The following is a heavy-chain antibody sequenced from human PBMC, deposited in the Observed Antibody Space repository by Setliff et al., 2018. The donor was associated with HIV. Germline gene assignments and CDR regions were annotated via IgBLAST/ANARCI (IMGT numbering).Heavy chain of an antibody. Sequence: GGSLRLSCTASGFTFGDYALSWVRQAPGKGLEWVGRIKSKADGETTDYAAPVKGRFTISRDDSKNTLFLQMNSLKTEDTAVYYCTTAQWVLVGATPFDYWGQGALVTVSS. D-gene: IGHD1-26*01. CDR1: GFTFGDYA. V-gene: IGHV3-15*01. CDR2: IKSKADGETT. J-gene: IGHJ4*02. CDR3: TTAQWVLVGATPFDY.